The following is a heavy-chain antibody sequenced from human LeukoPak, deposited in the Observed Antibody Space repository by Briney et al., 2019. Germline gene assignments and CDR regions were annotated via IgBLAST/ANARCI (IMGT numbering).Heavy chain of an antibody. CDR2: VIPSSGGT. V-gene: IGHV1-2*02. Sequence: ASVKVSCKASGYTFSVYYIHWLRQAPGQGLEWMDWVIPSSGGTKYAQKFQDRVTMTRDTSISTAYMELSGLTYDDTAVYYCARGVLLQGRGAFDIWGQGTMVTVSS. D-gene: IGHD2-21*02. J-gene: IGHJ3*02. CDR1: GYTFSVYY. CDR3: ARGVLLQGRGAFDI.